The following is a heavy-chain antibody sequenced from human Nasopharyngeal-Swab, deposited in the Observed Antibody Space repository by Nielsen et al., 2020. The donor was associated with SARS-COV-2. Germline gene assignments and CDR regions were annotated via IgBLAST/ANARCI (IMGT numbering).Heavy chain of an antibody. CDR2: VNGDGSWT. CDR3: ARDFDVADGS. Sequence: GESLKTSCVVSGSSLSGSWIHWVRQAPGKGPVWVSRVNGDGSWTYYADSMRGRFTISRDNAKNTVFLQMNSLRGEDTAVYYCARDFDVADGSWGQGTLVTVSS. CDR1: GSSLSGSW. J-gene: IGHJ5*02. V-gene: IGHV3-74*01. D-gene: IGHD6-13*01.